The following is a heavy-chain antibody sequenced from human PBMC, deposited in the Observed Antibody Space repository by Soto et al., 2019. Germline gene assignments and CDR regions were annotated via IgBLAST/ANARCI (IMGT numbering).Heavy chain of an antibody. CDR2: IYYSGTT. D-gene: IGHD1-26*01. CDR3: ARQPYSGTNHFDY. Sequence: QVQLQESGPGLVKPSETLSLTCTVSGGSISTYYWSWIRQPPGKGLDWVGHIYYSGTTNYNPFLTSRATISVDTSKNQLSLKLSSVTAADTAVYYCARQPYSGTNHFDYWGQGILVTVSS. CDR1: GGSISTYY. V-gene: IGHV4-59*08. J-gene: IGHJ4*02.